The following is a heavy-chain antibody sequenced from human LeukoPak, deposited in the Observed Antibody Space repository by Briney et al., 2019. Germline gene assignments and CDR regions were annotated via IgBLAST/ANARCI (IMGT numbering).Heavy chain of an antibody. CDR3: ARGYALYSGRYIDFDY. D-gene: IGHD1-26*01. V-gene: IGHV4-30-4*01. CDR2: IYYSGST. CDR1: GGSISSGDYY. J-gene: IGHJ4*02. Sequence: SQTLSLTCTVSGGSISSGDYYWSWIRQPPGKGLEWIGYIYYSGSTYYNPSLKSRVTISVDTSKNQFSLKLSSVTAADTAVYYCARGYALYSGRYIDFDYWGQGTLVTVSS.